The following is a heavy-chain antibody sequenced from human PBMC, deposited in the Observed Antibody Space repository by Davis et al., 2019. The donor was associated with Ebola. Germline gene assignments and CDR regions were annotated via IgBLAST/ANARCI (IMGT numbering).Heavy chain of an antibody. CDR2: IKQDGSEK. CDR3: AKHIGY. J-gene: IGHJ4*02. V-gene: IGHV3-7*01. Sequence: GESLKISCAASGFTFSSYAMHWVRQAPGKGLEWVANIKQDGSEKYYVDSVKGRFTISRDNAKNSLYLQMNSLRAEDTAVYYCAKHIGYWGQGTLVTVSS. D-gene: IGHD2-21*01. CDR1: GFTFSSYA.